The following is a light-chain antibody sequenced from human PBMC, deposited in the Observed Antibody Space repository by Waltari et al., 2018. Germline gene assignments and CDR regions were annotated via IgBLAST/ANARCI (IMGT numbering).Light chain of an antibody. V-gene: IGLV2-14*01. CDR2: GVS. CDR3: SSYASSTTRV. Sequence: QSAPTQPASVSGSPGQSITISCNGTSSDVGGYNYVSWYQQHLGKAPKLMIYGVSNRPSGVSARFSGSKSGNTASLTISGLQAEDEADYYCSSYASSTTRVFGSGTKVTVL. J-gene: IGLJ1*01. CDR1: SSDVGGYNY.